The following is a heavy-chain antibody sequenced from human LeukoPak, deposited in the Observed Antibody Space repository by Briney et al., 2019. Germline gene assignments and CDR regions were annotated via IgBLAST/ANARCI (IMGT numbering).Heavy chain of an antibody. CDR3: ARQSTSVVVPAVYWFDP. V-gene: IGHV4-39*01. D-gene: IGHD2-2*01. Sequence: SETLSLTCTVSGGSISSSSYYWGWIRQPPGKGLEWIGSIYYSGSTYYNPSLKSRVTISVDTSKNQFSLKLSSVTAADTAVYYCARQSTSVVVPAVYWFDPWGQGTLVTVSS. CDR2: IYYSGST. CDR1: GGSISSSSYY. J-gene: IGHJ5*02.